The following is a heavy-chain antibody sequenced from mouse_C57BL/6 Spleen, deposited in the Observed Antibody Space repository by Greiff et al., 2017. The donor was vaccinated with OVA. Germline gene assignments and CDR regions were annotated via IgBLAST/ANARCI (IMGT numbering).Heavy chain of an antibody. Sequence: EVQLQQSGPELVKPGASVKISCKASGYTFTDYYMNWVKQSHGKSLEWIGDINPNNGGTSYNQKFKGKATLTVDKSSSTAYMELRSLTSEDSAVYYCASYGGAMDDWGKGTSVTVSS. J-gene: IGHJ4*01. CDR3: ASYGGAMDD. CDR1: GYTFTDYY. CDR2: INPNNGGT. V-gene: IGHV1-26*01. D-gene: IGHD1-1*02.